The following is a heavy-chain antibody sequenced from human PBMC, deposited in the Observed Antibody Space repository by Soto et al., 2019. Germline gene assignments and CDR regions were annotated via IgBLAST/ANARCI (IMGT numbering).Heavy chain of an antibody. Sequence: SETLSLTCAVYGWCFTGCYWSWIRQPPGKGLQWIGKINHIGTTNYNPSLKSRVTISVDTSKNQFSLKLSSVTAADTAVYYCARFDSSGWYFDYWGQGNLVS. D-gene: IGHD6-19*01. CDR2: INHIGTT. CDR1: GWCFTGCY. V-gene: IGHV4-34*01. CDR3: ARFDSSGWYFDY. J-gene: IGHJ4*02.